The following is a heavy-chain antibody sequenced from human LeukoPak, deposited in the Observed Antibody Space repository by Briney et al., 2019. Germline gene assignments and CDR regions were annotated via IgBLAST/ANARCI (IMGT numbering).Heavy chain of an antibody. CDR1: GGSVTTAHWY. V-gene: IGHV4-4*07. J-gene: IGHJ4*02. CDR3: ARLIAEVGGGTNYFDT. CDR2: VYISGDT. D-gene: IGHD2-21*01. Sequence: PSETLSLTCTVSGGSVTTAHWYWSWIRQPAGKGLEWIGRVYISGDTKYNPSLKSRVIMSLDASKNQFSLRLTPVTAADTAVYYCARLIAEVGGGTNYFDTWGQGTLVTVSS.